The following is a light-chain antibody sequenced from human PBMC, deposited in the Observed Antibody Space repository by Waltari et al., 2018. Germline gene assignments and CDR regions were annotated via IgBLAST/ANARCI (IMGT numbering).Light chain of an antibody. CDR3: AAWDDSLSAYV. Sequence: QSVLTQPPSVSEAPRQRVTISCSGSSSNIGNNAVNWYQQLPGKAPKLLIYYDDLLPSGVSDRFSGSKSGTSASLAISGLQSEDEADYYCAAWDDSLSAYVFGTGTKVTVL. CDR1: SSNIGNNA. CDR2: YDD. V-gene: IGLV1-36*01. J-gene: IGLJ1*01.